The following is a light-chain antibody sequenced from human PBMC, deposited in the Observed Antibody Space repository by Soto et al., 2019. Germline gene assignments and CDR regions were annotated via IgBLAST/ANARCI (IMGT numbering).Light chain of an antibody. Sequence: EILMTQSPATLSVSPGERATLSCRASQSVSSNLAWYQQKPGQAPRLLIYGASTRATGIPARFSGSGSGTEFTLTISSLQSEDSAVYYSQQYNNWPLTFGGGTKVDI. V-gene: IGKV3-15*01. CDR2: GAS. CDR3: QQYNNWPLT. J-gene: IGKJ4*01. CDR1: QSVSSN.